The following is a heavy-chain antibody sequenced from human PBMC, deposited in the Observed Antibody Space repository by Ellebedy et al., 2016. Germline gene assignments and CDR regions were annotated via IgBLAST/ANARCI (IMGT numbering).Heavy chain of an antibody. V-gene: IGHV4-59*08. CDR3: ARRGYYGSGSPWNFDL. D-gene: IGHD3-10*01. CDR2: IYYSGST. Sequence: SETLSLTCAVYGGSFSSYYWSWIRQPPGKGLEWIGYIYYSGSTNYNPSLKSRVTISIDTSKNQFSLKLSSVTAADTAVYYCARRGYYGSGSPWNFDLWGRGTLVTVSS. J-gene: IGHJ2*01. CDR1: GGSFSSYY.